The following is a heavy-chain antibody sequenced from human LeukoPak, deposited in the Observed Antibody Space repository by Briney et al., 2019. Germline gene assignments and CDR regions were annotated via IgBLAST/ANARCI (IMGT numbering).Heavy chain of an antibody. Sequence: PSETLSLTCTVSGGSISSSSYYWGWIRQPPGKGLEWIGSIYYSGSTYYNPSLKSRVTISVDTSKNQFSLKLSSVTAADTAVYYCGRKPVAGTGYFDLWGRGTLVTVSS. CDR3: GRKPVAGTGYFDL. V-gene: IGHV4-39*07. CDR1: GGSISSSSYY. CDR2: IYYSGST. J-gene: IGHJ2*01. D-gene: IGHD6-19*01.